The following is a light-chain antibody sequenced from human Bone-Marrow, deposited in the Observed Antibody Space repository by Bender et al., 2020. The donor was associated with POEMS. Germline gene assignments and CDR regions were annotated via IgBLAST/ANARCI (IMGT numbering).Light chain of an antibody. V-gene: IGLV2-14*02. CDR1: SSDVGSYNL. Sequence: QSALTQPASVSGSPGQSITISCTGTSSDVGSYNLVSWYQQHPGKAPKVIIYEVSKRPSGVSDRFSGSISDNTASLTISGLQAEDEADYYCATWDDSLNGPVFGGGTKLTVL. J-gene: IGLJ3*02. CDR2: EVS. CDR3: ATWDDSLNGPV.